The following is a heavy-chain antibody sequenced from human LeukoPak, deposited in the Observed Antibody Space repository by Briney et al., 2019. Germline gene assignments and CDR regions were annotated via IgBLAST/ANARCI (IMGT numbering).Heavy chain of an antibody. Sequence: ASVKVSCKASGYTFTNYAMSWVRQAPGQGLEWMGWINTNTGNPTYAQGFTGRFVFSLDTSVSTAYLQISSLKAEDTAVYYCARELYSYGFVPDYWGQGTLVTVSS. V-gene: IGHV7-4-1*02. CDR2: INTNTGNP. D-gene: IGHD5-18*01. J-gene: IGHJ4*02. CDR1: GYTFTNYA. CDR3: ARELYSYGFVPDY.